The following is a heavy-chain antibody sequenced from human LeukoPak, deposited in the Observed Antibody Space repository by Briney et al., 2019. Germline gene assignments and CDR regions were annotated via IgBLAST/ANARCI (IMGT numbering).Heavy chain of an antibody. D-gene: IGHD6-19*01. V-gene: IGHV4-39*01. Sequence: SETLSLTCTVSGGSITAGNHHWGWIRQPPGKGLEWIGSVYYSGSIFSDTSHKSRVTISGDTSKNQFSLKLSSVTAADTAVYYCASPVDSSGLDYWGQGTLVTVSS. CDR3: ASPVDSSGLDY. CDR1: GGSITAGNHH. J-gene: IGHJ4*02. CDR2: VYYSGSI.